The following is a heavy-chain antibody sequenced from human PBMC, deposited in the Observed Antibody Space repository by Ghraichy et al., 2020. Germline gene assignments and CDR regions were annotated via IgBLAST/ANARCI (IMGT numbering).Heavy chain of an antibody. Sequence: SETLSLTCAVSGGSISSGGYSWSWIRQPPGKGLEWIGYIYHSGSTYYNPSLKSRVTISVDRSKNQFSLKLSSVTAADTAVYYCARVYLYGSGSYFDYWGQGTLVTVSS. CDR1: GGSISSGGYS. V-gene: IGHV4-30-2*01. J-gene: IGHJ4*02. D-gene: IGHD3-10*01. CDR3: ARVYLYGSGSYFDY. CDR2: IYHSGST.